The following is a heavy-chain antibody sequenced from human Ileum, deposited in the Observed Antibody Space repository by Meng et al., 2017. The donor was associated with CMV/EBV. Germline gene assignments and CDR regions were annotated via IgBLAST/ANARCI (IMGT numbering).Heavy chain of an antibody. CDR3: ARNFGDYVWGSYRPADY. J-gene: IGHJ4*02. V-gene: IGHV3-21*01. D-gene: IGHD3-16*02. CDR1: FTFRDYT. CDR2: ISTRSTYT. Sequence: FTFRDYTMNWVRQAPGKGLEWVSSISTRSTYTYYADSVTGRFSISRDNTKNSLYLEMNSLRAEDTAVYYCARNFGDYVWGSYRPADYWGQGTLVTVSS.